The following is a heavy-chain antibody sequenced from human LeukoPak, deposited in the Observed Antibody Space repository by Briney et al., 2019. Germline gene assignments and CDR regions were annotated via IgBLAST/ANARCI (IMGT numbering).Heavy chain of an antibody. D-gene: IGHD3-3*01. CDR1: SGSISSSNYF. Sequence: SETLPLTCTVSSGSISSSNYFWGWIRQPPGKGLEWIGIIYYVGNTYYNPSLKSRVIISVDTSKNQFSLKLSSVTAAGTAVYYCARTRDYYSPAFDIWGQGTVVTVSS. CDR2: IYYVGNT. J-gene: IGHJ3*02. CDR3: ARTRDYYSPAFDI. V-gene: IGHV4-39*07.